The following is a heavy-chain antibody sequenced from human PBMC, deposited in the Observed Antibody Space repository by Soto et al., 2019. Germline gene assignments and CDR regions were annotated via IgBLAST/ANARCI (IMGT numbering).Heavy chain of an antibody. V-gene: IGHV5-51*01. CDR3: ASTTYSGSYYYYYGMDV. D-gene: IGHD1-26*01. Sequence: GESLKISCKGSGYTFSSHWIGWARQRPGKGLEWMGIIYPGDSDTRYSPSFQGQVTISADKSISTAYLQWISLKASDTGMYYCASTTYSGSYYYYYGMDVWGQGTTVTVSS. CDR1: GYTFSSHW. J-gene: IGHJ6*02. CDR2: IYPGDSDT.